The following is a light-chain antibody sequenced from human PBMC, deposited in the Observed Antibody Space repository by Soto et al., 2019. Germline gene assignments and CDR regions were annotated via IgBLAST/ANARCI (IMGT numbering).Light chain of an antibody. V-gene: IGKV1-9*01. Sequence: DIQLTQSPSFLSASVGDRVIITCRASQGISDRLAWYQQRPGKAPNLLIHSASSLQSGVPLRFSGSGSGTEFTLTISSLQPADFATYYCQQRDGYPITFGQGTRLEMK. CDR1: QGISDR. CDR2: SAS. J-gene: IGKJ5*01. CDR3: QQRDGYPIT.